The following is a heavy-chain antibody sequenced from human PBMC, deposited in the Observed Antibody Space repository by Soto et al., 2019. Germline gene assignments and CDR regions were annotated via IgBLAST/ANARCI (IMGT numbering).Heavy chain of an antibody. CDR1: GFTFSSYG. Sequence: GGSLRLSCAASGFTFSSYGMHWVRQAPVKGLEWVAVVSYDGRNKYYGDSVKGRFTISRDNSKNTLYLQMDSLRAEDTAVYYCAKQGDYVGLFNYWGQGTMVTVYS. V-gene: IGHV3-30*18. CDR3: AKQGDYVGLFNY. D-gene: IGHD4-17*01. CDR2: VSYDGRNK. J-gene: IGHJ4*02.